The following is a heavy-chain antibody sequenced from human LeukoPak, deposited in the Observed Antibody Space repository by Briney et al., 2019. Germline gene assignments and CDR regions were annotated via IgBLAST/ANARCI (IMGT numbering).Heavy chain of an antibody. CDR3: ARLGIAARPGFIAAAN. CDR1: GGSISSYY. J-gene: IGHJ4*02. CDR2: IYYSGST. V-gene: IGHV4-59*12. Sequence: SETLSLTCTVSGGSISSYYWSWIRQPPGKGLEWIGYIYYSGSTNYNPSLKSRVTISVDTSKNQFSLKLSSVTAADTAVYYCARLGIAARPGFIAAANWGQGTLVTVSS. D-gene: IGHD6-6*01.